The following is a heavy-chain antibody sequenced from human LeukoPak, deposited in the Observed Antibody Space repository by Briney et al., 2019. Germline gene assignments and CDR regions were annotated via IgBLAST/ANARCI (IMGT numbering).Heavy chain of an antibody. CDR1: GFTVSSNC. D-gene: IGHD6-19*01. CDR2: IYSGGST. J-gene: IGHJ4*02. CDR3: ARSSGWYEGGYFDY. Sequence: GGSLRLSCAASGFTVSSNCMSWVRQAPGKGLGWVSVIYSGGSTYYADSVKGRFTISRDNSKNTLYLQMNSLRAEDTAVYYCARSSGWYEGGYFDYWGQGTLVTVSS. V-gene: IGHV3-53*01.